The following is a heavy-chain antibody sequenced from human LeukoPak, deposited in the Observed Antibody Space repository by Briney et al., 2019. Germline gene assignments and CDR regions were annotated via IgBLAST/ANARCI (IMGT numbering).Heavy chain of an antibody. CDR2: IYYSGST. D-gene: IGHD4-23*01. CDR3: ARDPAYGGNPGFDY. CDR1: GGFISSYY. Sequence: SETLSLTCTVSGGFISSYYWSWIRQPPGKGLDWVGYIYYSGSTHYNPSLKSRVTISVDTSKNQFSLKLSSVTAADTAVYYCARDPAYGGNPGFDYWGQGTLVTVSS. V-gene: IGHV4-59*12. J-gene: IGHJ4*02.